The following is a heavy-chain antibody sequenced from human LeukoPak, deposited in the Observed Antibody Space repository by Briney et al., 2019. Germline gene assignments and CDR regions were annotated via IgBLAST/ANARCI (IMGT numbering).Heavy chain of an antibody. CDR2: ISYDESNK. CDR3: ARALGRTFSGPFDY. J-gene: IGHJ4*02. V-gene: IGHV3-30*04. CDR1: GFTFSSYA. Sequence: PGGSLRLSCAASGFTFSSYAMSWVRQAPGKGLEWVAVISYDESNKYYADSVKGRFTISRDNSKNTLYLQMNSLRAEDTAVYYCARALGRTFSGPFDYWGQGTLVTVSS. D-gene: IGHD6-25*01.